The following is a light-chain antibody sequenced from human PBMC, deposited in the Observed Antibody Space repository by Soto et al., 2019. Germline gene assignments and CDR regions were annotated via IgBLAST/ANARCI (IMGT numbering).Light chain of an antibody. V-gene: IGKV1-5*03. CDR2: WAS. CDR1: QSISSW. Sequence: DIQMTQSPSTLSASIGDRVTITCRASQSISSWLAWYQQQPGQPPKLLIYWASTRESGVPDRFSGSGSGTDFTLTISSLQAEDVAIYYCQQYYTTRTFGQGTKVDIK. CDR3: QQYYTTRT. J-gene: IGKJ1*01.